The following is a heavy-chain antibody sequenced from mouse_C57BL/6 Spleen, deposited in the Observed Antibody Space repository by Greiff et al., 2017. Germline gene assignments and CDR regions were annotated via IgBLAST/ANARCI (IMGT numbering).Heavy chain of an antibody. V-gene: IGHV5-4*03. CDR3: ARGLRYFDN. J-gene: IGHJ2*01. D-gene: IGHD1-1*01. CDR1: GFTFSSYA. CDR2: ISDGGSYT. Sequence: EVMLVESGGGLVKPGGSLKLSCAVSGFTFSSYAMSWVRQTPEKRLEWVATISDGGSYTYYPDNVKGRFTISRDNAKNNLYLQMSHLKSEDTAMYYCARGLRYFDNWGQGATHPVSS.